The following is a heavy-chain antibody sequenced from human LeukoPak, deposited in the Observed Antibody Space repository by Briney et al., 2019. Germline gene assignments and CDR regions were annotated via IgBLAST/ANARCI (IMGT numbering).Heavy chain of an antibody. CDR2: IRYSGST. D-gene: IGHD2-21*01. CDR3: ARVGDYLVLY. V-gene: IGHV4-61*01. CDR1: GGSVSSVCYF. J-gene: IGHJ4*02. Sequence: SETLSLTCTVSGGSVSSVCYFWSWIRQSPGKGLEWIGYIRYSGSTNYNPSLKSRVTISVDASKNQFSLNLSSVTAADTAVYYCARVGDYLVLYWGQGTLVTVSS.